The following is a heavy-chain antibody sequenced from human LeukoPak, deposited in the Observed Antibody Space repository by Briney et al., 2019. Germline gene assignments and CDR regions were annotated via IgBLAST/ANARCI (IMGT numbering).Heavy chain of an antibody. CDR3: ATVGGGDFDY. V-gene: IGHV1-69*04. J-gene: IGHJ4*02. Sequence: ASVKVSCKASGGTFSSYAISWVRQAPGQGLEWMGRIIPILGIANYAQKFQGRVTITADKSTSTAYTELSSLRSEDTAVYYCATVGGGDFDYWGQGTLVTVSS. CDR2: IIPILGIA. CDR1: GGTFSSYA. D-gene: IGHD2-21*01.